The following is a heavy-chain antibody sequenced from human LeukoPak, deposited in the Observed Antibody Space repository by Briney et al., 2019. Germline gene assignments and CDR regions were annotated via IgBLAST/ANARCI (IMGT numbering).Heavy chain of an antibody. CDR3: VREDPSEYGSIDY. V-gene: IGHV3-48*03. CDR2: ISSSGSAV. D-gene: IGHD3-10*01. J-gene: IGHJ4*02. Sequence: GGSLRLSCAASGFTLSSYEMNWVRQAPGKGLEWVSFISSSGSAVYYADSVKGRFTISRDNAKNSLYLRMNSLRAEDTAVYYCVREDPSEYGSIDYWGQGTLVTVSS. CDR1: GFTLSSYE.